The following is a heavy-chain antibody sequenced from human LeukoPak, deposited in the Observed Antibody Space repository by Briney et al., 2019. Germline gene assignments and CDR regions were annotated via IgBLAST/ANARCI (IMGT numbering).Heavy chain of an antibody. D-gene: IGHD3-10*01. CDR2: ISGGGAGT. CDR1: GFTFSGYP. V-gene: IGHV3-23*01. CDR3: ARVALNYYGSGSYVSY. J-gene: IGHJ4*02. Sequence: PGGSLRLSCAASGFTFSGYPIHWVRQAPGKGLEWVSSISGGGAGTYYADSVRGRFTISRDNSKNTLYLQMNSLRAEDTAVYYCARVALNYYGSGSYVSYWGQGTLVTVSS.